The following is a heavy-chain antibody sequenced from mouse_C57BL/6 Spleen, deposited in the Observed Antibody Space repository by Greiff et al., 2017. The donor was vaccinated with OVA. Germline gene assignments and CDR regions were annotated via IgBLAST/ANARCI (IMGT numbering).Heavy chain of an antibody. CDR2: IRNKANNHAT. CDR3: TRRTFYYYGSSYYWYFDV. CDR1: GFTFSDAW. Sequence: EVKVEESGGGLVQPGGSMKLSCAASGFTFSDAWMDWVRQSPEKGLEWVAEIRNKANNHATYYAESVKGRFTISRDDSKSSVYLQMNSLRAEDTGIYYCTRRTFYYYGSSYYWYFDVWGTGTTVTVSS. J-gene: IGHJ1*03. V-gene: IGHV6-6*01. D-gene: IGHD1-1*01.